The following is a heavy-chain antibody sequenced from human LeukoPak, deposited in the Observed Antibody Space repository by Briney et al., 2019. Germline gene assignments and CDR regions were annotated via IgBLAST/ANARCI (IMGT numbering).Heavy chain of an antibody. Sequence: SETLSLTCTVSGGSISSGDYYWSWIRQPPGKGLEWIGYIYYSGSTYYNPSLKSRVTISVDTSKNQFSLKLSSVTAADTAVYYCARLVHGATTPQYYFDYWGQGTLVTVSS. CDR3: ARLVHGATTPQYYFDY. V-gene: IGHV4-30-4*08. CDR1: GGSISSGDYY. CDR2: IYYSGST. D-gene: IGHD1-26*01. J-gene: IGHJ4*02.